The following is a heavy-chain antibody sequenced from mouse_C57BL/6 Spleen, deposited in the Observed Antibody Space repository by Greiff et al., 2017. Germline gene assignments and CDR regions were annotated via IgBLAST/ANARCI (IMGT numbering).Heavy chain of an antibody. CDR2: IYPGSGST. CDR3: ARWATVVATDAMDY. Sequence: QVQLQQPGAELVKPGASVKMSCKASGYTFTSYWITWVKKRPGQGLEWIGDIYPGSGSTNYNEKFKSKATLTVDTSSSTAYMQLSSLTSEDSAVYYCARWATVVATDAMDYWGQGTSVTVSS. CDR1: GYTFTSYW. D-gene: IGHD1-1*01. V-gene: IGHV1-55*01. J-gene: IGHJ4*01.